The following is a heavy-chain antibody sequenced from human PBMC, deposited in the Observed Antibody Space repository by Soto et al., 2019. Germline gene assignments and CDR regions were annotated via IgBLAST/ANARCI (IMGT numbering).Heavy chain of an antibody. CDR1: GGSVSSGSYY. CDR2: IYYSGST. J-gene: IGHJ6*01. D-gene: IGHD6-19*01. Sequence: QVQLQESGPGLVKPSETLSLTCTVSGGSVSSGSYYWSWIRQPPGKGLEWIGYIYYSGSTNYNPSLKIRIPISVAPAKHQFYLTLSAVTAADTAVYDCARRIQGWSQDRYYYGMDVRGQGTTVTASS. CDR3: ARRIQGWSQDRYYYGMDV. V-gene: IGHV4-61*01.